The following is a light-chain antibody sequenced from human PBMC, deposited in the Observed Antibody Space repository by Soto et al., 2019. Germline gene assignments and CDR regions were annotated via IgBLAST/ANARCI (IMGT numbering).Light chain of an antibody. V-gene: IGKV3-11*01. CDR2: DAS. CDR3: QQRSNWPRP. Sequence: EIVLTQSPATLSLSPGERATLSCRASQSVSSYLAWYQQKPGKAPRLLIYDASNRATGIPARFSGSGSGTDFTRTISSLEPEDFALYYCQQRSNWPRPFGQGTKLEIK. CDR1: QSVSSY. J-gene: IGKJ2*01.